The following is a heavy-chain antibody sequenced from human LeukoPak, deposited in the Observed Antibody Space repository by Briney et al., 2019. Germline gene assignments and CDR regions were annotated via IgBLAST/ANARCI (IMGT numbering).Heavy chain of an antibody. CDR3: ARDQYYYGSGSYSVYYYGMDV. CDR2: ISAYNGNT. Sequence: GASVKVSCTASGYTFTGYYMHWVRQAPGQGLEWMGWISAYNGNTNYAQKLQGRVTMTTDTSTSTAYMELRSLRSDDTAVYYCARDQYYYGSGSYSVYYYGMDVWGQGTTVTVSS. D-gene: IGHD3-10*01. J-gene: IGHJ6*02. V-gene: IGHV1-18*04. CDR1: GYTFTGYY.